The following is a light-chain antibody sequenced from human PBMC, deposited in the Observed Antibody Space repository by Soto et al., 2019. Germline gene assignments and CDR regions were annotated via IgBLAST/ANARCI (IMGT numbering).Light chain of an antibody. CDR2: EVN. J-gene: IGLJ2*01. CDR3: SSYTGSNVI. V-gene: IGLV2-8*01. Sequence: QSALTQPPSASGSPGQSVTIYCTGTRSDVGGYNYVSWYQLRPGKVPKLMIYEVNKRPSGVPDRFSGSKSGNTASLTVSGRQAEDEADYFCSSYTGSNVIFGGGTKLTVL. CDR1: RSDVGGYNY.